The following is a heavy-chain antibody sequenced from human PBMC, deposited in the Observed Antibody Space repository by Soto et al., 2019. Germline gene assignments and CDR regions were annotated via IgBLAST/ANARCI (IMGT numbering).Heavy chain of an antibody. CDR3: ANHEQKQLDGDAFDI. V-gene: IGHV3-30*18. CDR1: GFTFSSYG. CDR2: ISYDGSNK. D-gene: IGHD6-13*01. Sequence: QVQLVESGGGVVQPGRSLRLSCAASGFTFSSYGMHWVRQAPGKGLAGVAVISYDGSNKYYADSVKGRFTISRDKSKNALHLQMNSLRAEDTAVYYCANHEQKQLDGDAFDIWGQGTMVTVS. J-gene: IGHJ3*02.